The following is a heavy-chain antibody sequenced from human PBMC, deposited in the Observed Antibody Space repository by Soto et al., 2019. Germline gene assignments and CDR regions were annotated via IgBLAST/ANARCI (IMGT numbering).Heavy chain of an antibody. J-gene: IGHJ4*02. CDR1: GFTFSSYA. CDR2: ISGSGGST. V-gene: IGHV3-23*01. D-gene: IGHD1-26*01. Sequence: GGSLRLSCAASGFTFSSYAMSWVRQAPGKGLEWVSAISGSGGSTYYADSVKGRFTISRDNSKNTLYLQMNSLRAEDTAVYYCAPPLPLGGGVGASNFDYWGQGTLVTVSS. CDR3: APPLPLGGGVGASNFDY.